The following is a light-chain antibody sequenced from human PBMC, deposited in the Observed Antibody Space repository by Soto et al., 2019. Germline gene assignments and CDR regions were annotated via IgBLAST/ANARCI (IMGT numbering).Light chain of an antibody. Sequence: IVLSQSPCTLCFSPGERATLSCRASQSLTNSFIAWYQQKPGQAPRLLIYDTSSRATGIPARFSGSGSGTDFTLTISSLEPEDFAVYYCQQRSNWPITFGQGTRPEIK. CDR2: DTS. J-gene: IGKJ5*01. V-gene: IGKV3D-20*02. CDR1: QSLTNSF. CDR3: QQRSNWPIT.